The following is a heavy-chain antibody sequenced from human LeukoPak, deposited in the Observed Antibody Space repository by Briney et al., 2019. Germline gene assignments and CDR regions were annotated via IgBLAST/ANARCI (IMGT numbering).Heavy chain of an antibody. CDR2: IRYDGSNK. V-gene: IGHV3-30*02. J-gene: IGHJ4*02. CDR3: AKAWWERQDVIVLVPAVILN. D-gene: IGHD2-2*01. CDR1: GFTFSSYG. Sequence: GGSLRLSCAASGFTFSSYGMHWVRQAPGKGLEWVAFIRYDGSNKYYADSVKGRFTISRDHSKNTLYMQMNSLRAEDKAVYCCAKAWWERQDVIVLVPAVILNWGEGTLVSVSS.